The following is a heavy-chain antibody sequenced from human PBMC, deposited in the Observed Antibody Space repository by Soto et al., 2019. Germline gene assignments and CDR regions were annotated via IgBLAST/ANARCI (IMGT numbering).Heavy chain of an antibody. CDR2: INAGNGNT. V-gene: IGHV1-3*01. Sequence: ASVQVSCKASGYTFTSYAMHWVRQAPGQRLEGMGWINAGNGNTKYSQKFQGRVTITRDTSASTAYMELSSLRSEDTAVYYCARSIVVVTALDYWGQGTLVTVSS. J-gene: IGHJ4*02. D-gene: IGHD2-21*02. CDR3: ARSIVVVTALDY. CDR1: GYTFTSYA.